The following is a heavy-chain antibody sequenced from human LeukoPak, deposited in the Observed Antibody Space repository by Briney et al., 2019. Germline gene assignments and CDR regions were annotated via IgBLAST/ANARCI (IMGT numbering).Heavy chain of an antibody. CDR1: GFTFSSYS. D-gene: IGHD4-17*01. CDR3: ARGHYGDYVDY. J-gene: IGHJ4*02. CDR2: ISSSSSTI. V-gene: IGHV3-48*01. Sequence: GGSLRLSCAASGFTFSSYSMNWVRQAPGKGLEWVSYISSSSSTIYYADSVKGRFTISRDNAKNSLYLQMNSLRAEDTAVYYCARGHYGDYVDYWGQGTLVTVSS.